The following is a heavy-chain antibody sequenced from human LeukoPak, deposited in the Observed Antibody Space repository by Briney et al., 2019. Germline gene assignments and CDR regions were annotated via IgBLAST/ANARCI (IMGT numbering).Heavy chain of an antibody. CDR3: ARDTNQLLSY. D-gene: IGHD2-2*01. CDR2: ISSSSSTI. CDR1: GFTFSSYS. V-gene: IGHV3-48*01. Sequence: HPGGSLRLSCEASGFTFSSYSMNWVRQAPGKGLEWVSYISSSSSTIYYADSVKGRFTISRDNAKNSLYLQMNSLRAEDTAVYYCARDTNQLLSYWGQATLVTVSS. J-gene: IGHJ4*02.